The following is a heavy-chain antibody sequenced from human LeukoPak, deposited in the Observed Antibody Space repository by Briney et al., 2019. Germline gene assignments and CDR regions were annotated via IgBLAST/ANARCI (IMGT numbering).Heavy chain of an antibody. CDR2: IYYSGST. CDR1: GGSISSYY. J-gene: IGHJ3*02. V-gene: IGHV4-59*08. CDR3: ARLSRGEAFDI. D-gene: IGHD3-10*01. Sequence: PSETLSLTCTVSGGSISSYYWSWIRQPPGKGLEWIGYIYYSGSTNYNPSLKSRVTISVDTSKNQFSLKLSSVTAADTAVYYCARLSRGEAFDIWGQGTMVTVSS.